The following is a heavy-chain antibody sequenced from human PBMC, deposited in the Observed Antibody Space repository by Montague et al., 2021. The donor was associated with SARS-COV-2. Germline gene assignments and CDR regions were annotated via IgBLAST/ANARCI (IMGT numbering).Heavy chain of an antibody. V-gene: IGHV4-4*07. CDR3: ARTPTRPLSLGS. J-gene: IGHJ4*02. CDR2: VTTSGTT. CDR1: GGSITGFS. D-gene: IGHD6-6*01. Sequence: SETLSLTCAVSGGSITGFSWSWVRQPAGKGLEWIGRVTTSGTTNXSPSCRSRVTMSVDTSTNQFSLNLNSVTAADTAIYYCARTPTRPLSLGSWGQGTLVTVSS.